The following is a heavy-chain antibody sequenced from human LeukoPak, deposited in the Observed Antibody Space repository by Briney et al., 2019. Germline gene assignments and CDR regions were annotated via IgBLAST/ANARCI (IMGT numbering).Heavy chain of an antibody. CDR2: ISAYNGNT. D-gene: IGHD3-3*01. Sequence: ASVKVSCKASGYTFTSYGISWVRQAPGQGLEWMGWISAYNGNTNYAQKLQGRVTMTTDTSTSTAYMELRSLRSDDTAAYYCARDLKRFLEWLLPDYYYYYMDVWGKGTTVTVSS. CDR1: GYTFTSYG. CDR3: ARDLKRFLEWLLPDYYYYYMDV. J-gene: IGHJ6*03. V-gene: IGHV1-18*01.